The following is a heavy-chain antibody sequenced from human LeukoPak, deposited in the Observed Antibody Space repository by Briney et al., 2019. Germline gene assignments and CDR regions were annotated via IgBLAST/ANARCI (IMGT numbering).Heavy chain of an antibody. CDR3: VRGKERGSGKDFTLGY. CDR2: ASSDGSSK. CDR1: GLSFSGHA. Sequence: GTSLRLSCTVSGLSFSGHAVHWVRQAPGKGLEWLAVASSDGSSKYYAESVKGRFTISGDTFMNTAYLHMSTLGAGDTALYFCVRGKERGSGKDFTLGYWGQGTPVIVSS. V-gene: IGHV3-30-3*01. D-gene: IGHD6-19*01. J-gene: IGHJ4*02.